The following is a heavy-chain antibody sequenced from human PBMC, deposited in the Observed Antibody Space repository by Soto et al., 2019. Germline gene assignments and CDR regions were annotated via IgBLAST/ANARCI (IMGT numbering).Heavy chain of an antibody. Sequence: EVQLVESGGDLVQPGRSLRLSCAASGFTFRDYAMYWVRQAPGKGLEWVSGIKWNGDVIGYADSVKGRFTISRDSAKNSLYLQMNILRAEDTALYSCSKEIRLYDYGMDVWGQGTTVTVSS. J-gene: IGHJ6*02. D-gene: IGHD3-16*01. CDR2: IKWNGDVI. V-gene: IGHV3-9*01. CDR1: GFTFRDYA. CDR3: SKEIRLYDYGMDV.